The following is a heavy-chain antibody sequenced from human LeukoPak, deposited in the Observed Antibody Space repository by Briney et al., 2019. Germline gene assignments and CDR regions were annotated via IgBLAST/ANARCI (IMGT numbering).Heavy chain of an antibody. CDR3: ARPGYCSSTSCQWVPLV. CDR1: GFSLKNYY. J-gene: IGHJ6*02. V-gene: IGHV4-59*01. D-gene: IGHD2-2*03. CDR2: IGDSGGT. Sequence: PSETLCLTCAVSGFSLKNYYWIWIRQAPGKGLEWIGSIGDSGGTKYYASLKSRVTIPVDTSKHQSSLKRNSVTAAHTAVYYCARPGYCSSTSCQWVPLVSGQGTTVTVSS.